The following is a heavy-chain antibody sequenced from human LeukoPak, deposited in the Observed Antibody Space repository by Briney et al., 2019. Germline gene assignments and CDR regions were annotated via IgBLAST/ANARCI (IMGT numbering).Heavy chain of an antibody. CDR2: INHSGST. CDR1: GGSFSGYY. D-gene: IGHD5-12*01. Sequence: SETLSLTCAVYGGSFSGYYWSWIRQPPGKGLEWIGEINHSGSTNYNPSLKSRVTLSVEKSKNQFSLKLSSVTAADTAVYYCARLRGYSGYGYYYYYYMDVWGKGTTVTVSS. J-gene: IGHJ6*03. CDR3: ARLRGYSGYGYYYYYYMDV. V-gene: IGHV4-34*01.